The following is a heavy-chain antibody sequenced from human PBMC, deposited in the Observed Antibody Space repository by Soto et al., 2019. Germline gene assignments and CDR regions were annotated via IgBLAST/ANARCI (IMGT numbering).Heavy chain of an antibody. V-gene: IGHV1-18*01. CDR3: ARDGGYSSSWYTGGYYYYYYGMDV. Sequence: ASVKVSCKASGYTFTSYGISWVRQAPGQGLEWMGWISAYNGNTNYAQKLQGRVTMTTDTSTSTAYMELRSLRSDDTAVYYCARDGGYSSSWYTGGYYYYYYGMDVRGQGTTVTVSS. J-gene: IGHJ6*02. CDR1: GYTFTSYG. D-gene: IGHD6-13*01. CDR2: ISAYNGNT.